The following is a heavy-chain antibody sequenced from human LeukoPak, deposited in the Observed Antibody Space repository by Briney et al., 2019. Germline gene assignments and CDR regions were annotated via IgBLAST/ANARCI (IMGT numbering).Heavy chain of an antibody. CDR1: GGSISSYY. D-gene: IGHD2/OR15-2a*01. CDR2: IYYSGST. CDR3: ARVFLEGRGLAFDI. J-gene: IGHJ3*02. Sequence: SETLSLTCTVSGGSISSYYWSWIRQPPGKGLEWIGYIYYSGSTNYNPSLKSRVTISVDTSKNQFSLKLSSVTAADTAVYYCARVFLEGRGLAFDIWGQGTMVTVSS. V-gene: IGHV4-59*01.